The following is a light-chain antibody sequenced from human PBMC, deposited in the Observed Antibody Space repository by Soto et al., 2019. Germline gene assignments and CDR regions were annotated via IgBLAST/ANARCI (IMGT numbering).Light chain of an antibody. J-gene: IGLJ2*01. CDR1: SSDVGGNNY. Sequence: QSALTQPPSASGSPGQSVAISCNGTSSDVGGNNYVSWYQQHPGKAPKLMVYEVTKRPSGVPDRFSGSKSGNTASLTVSGLQAEDEADYYCSSYAGSNNVIFGGGTKLTVL. CDR3: SSYAGSNNVI. CDR2: EVT. V-gene: IGLV2-8*01.